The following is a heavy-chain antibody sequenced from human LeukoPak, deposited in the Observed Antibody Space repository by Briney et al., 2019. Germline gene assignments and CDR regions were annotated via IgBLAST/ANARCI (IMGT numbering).Heavy chain of an antibody. V-gene: IGHV1-2*06. CDR3: ARGMKRVAGATWAPFDY. CDR1: GYTFTDYY. CDR2: INFNSGAA. J-gene: IGHJ4*02. D-gene: IGHD1-26*01. Sequence: ASIKVSCKASGYTFTDYYMHWVRQAPGQGFEWMGRINFNSGAANYAQKFQGRVTMTRDTSISTAYMELSRLRSDDTAVYYCARGMKRVAGATWAPFDYWGQGTLVTVSS.